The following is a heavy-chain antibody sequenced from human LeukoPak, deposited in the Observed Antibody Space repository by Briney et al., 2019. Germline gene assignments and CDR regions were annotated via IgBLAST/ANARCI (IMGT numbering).Heavy chain of an antibody. CDR1: GYTFTSYY. D-gene: IGHD3-9*01. Sequence: GASVKVSCKASGYTFTSYYMHWVRQAPGQGLEWMGIINPSGGSTSYAQKFQGRVNMTRDMSTSTVYKELSSLRSEDTAVYYCARDSGSRYDYWGQGTLVTVSS. CDR3: ARDSGSRYDY. V-gene: IGHV1-46*01. J-gene: IGHJ4*02. CDR2: INPSGGST.